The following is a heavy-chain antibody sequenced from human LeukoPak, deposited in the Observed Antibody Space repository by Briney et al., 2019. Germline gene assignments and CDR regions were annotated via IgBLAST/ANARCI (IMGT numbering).Heavy chain of an antibody. CDR1: GFTFTSKW. CDR3: TRDMIRGVVNY. Sequence: PGGSLRLSCAAYGFTFTSKWMHWVSHVPGKGLVWVSRINKDGTSTTNADSVQGRFTISRDKAKNMLYLQMNSLRVEDTAVYYCTRDMIRGVVNYWGQGTLVSVSS. D-gene: IGHD3-10*01. V-gene: IGHV3-74*01. CDR2: INKDGTST. J-gene: IGHJ4*02.